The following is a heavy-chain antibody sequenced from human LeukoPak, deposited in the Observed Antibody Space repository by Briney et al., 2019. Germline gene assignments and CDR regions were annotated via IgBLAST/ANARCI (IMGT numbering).Heavy chain of an antibody. J-gene: IGHJ4*02. CDR3: ATIKRGNIYGYFDF. V-gene: IGHV4-59*03. D-gene: IGHD5-18*01. Sequence: SETLSLTCTVPGGSISSNYWSWSRQPPGKGLEWIGYMYDTRSTKDNPSLKSRVTLSADTSKNQFSLRLSSVTAADTAVYYCATIKRGNIYGYFDFWGQGILVTVSS. CDR1: GGSISSNY. CDR2: MYDTRST.